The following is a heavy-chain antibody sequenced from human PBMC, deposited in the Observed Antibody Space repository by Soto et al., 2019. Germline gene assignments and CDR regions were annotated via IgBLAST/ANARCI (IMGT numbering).Heavy chain of an antibody. J-gene: IGHJ4*02. CDR1: GFTFSSYH. Sequence: QVQLVESGGGVVQPGRSLRLSCAASGFTFSSYHMHWVRQAPGKGLEWVAVIWNDESNKFYADSVKGRFTISRDNSKNRLWLQMNSLRVEDTAVYYCARIGSWALNFDYWGQGTLVAVSS. V-gene: IGHV3-33*01. D-gene: IGHD6-13*01. CDR2: IWNDESNK. CDR3: ARIGSWALNFDY.